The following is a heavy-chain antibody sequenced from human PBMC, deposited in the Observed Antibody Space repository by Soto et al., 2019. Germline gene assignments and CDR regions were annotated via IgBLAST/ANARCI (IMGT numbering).Heavy chain of an antibody. J-gene: IGHJ5*02. Sequence: SETLCLTCAVSGGSISSSNWWSWVRQPPGKGLEWIGEIYHSGSTNYNPSLKSRVTISVDKSKNQFSLKLSSVTAADTAVYYCARDVFGQGELLNYNWFDPWGQGTLVTVSS. CDR3: ARDVFGQGELLNYNWFDP. D-gene: IGHD3-10*01. V-gene: IGHV4-4*02. CDR2: IYHSGST. CDR1: GGSISSSNW.